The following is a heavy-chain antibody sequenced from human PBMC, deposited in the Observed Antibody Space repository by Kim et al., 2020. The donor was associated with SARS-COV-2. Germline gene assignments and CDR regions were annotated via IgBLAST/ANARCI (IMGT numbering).Heavy chain of an antibody. CDR2: ISSSSSYI. J-gene: IGHJ6*02. Sequence: GGSLRLSCAASGFTFSSYSMNWVRQAPGKGLEWVSSISSSSSYIYYADSVKGRFTISRDNAKNSLYLQMNSLRAEDTAVYYCARDTPPETAPIAVAGTVYYYYGMGVWGQGTTVTVSS. D-gene: IGHD6-19*01. CDR3: ARDTPPETAPIAVAGTVYYYYGMGV. V-gene: IGHV3-21*04. CDR1: GFTFSSYS.